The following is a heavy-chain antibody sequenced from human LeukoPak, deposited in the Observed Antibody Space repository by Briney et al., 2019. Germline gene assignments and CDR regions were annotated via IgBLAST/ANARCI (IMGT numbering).Heavy chain of an antibody. CDR1: GYTFTAYY. CDR3: ARARYYYDSSGYPYDAFDI. V-gene: IGHV1-2*02. CDR2: INPNTGDT. J-gene: IGHJ3*02. Sequence: ASVKVSCKASGYTFTAYYMHWVRQAPGQGLEWLGWINPNTGDTNYAQKFQGRVTMTRDTSISTAYMELSRLRSDDTAVYYCARARYYYDSSGYPYDAFDIWGQGTMVTVSS. D-gene: IGHD3-22*01.